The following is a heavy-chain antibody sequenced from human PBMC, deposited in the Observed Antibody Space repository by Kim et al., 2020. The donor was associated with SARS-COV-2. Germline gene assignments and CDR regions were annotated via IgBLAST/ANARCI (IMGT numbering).Heavy chain of an antibody. V-gene: IGHV4-39*07. CDR2: IYYSGST. J-gene: IGHJ4*02. Sequence: SETLSLTCTVSGGSISSSSYYWGWIRQPPGKGLEWIGSIYYSGSTYYNPSLKSRVTISVDTSKNQFSLKLSSVTAADTAVYYCAMLRYYYDSSGYYSAYYFDYWGQGTLVTVSS. CDR3: AMLRYYYDSSGYYSAYYFDY. D-gene: IGHD3-22*01. CDR1: GGSISSSSYY.